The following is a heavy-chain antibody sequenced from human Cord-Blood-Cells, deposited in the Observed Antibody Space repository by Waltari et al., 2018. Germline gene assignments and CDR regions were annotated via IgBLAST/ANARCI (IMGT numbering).Heavy chain of an antibody. Sequence: QVQLQQWGAGLLKPSATLSLTCAVAGGAFSGYYWSWIRQPPGKGLECIGEINHSGSTNYNPSLKSLVTISVDTSKNQFSLKLSSVTAADTAVYYCARAIGSSCWYFDYWGQGTLVTVSS. D-gene: IGHD6-19*01. CDR3: ARAIGSSCWYFDY. J-gene: IGHJ4*02. V-gene: IGHV4-34*01. CDR2: INHSGST. CDR1: GGAFSGYY.